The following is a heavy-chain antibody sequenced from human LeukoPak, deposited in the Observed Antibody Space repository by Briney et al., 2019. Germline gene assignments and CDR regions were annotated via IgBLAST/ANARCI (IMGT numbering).Heavy chain of an antibody. CDR2: IYYSGST. CDR3: ARGHHSSSWSLLTAAFDI. V-gene: IGHV4-31*03. J-gene: IGHJ3*02. Sequence: PSETLSLTCTVSGGSISSGGYYWSWIRQHPGKGLEWIGYIYYSGSTYYNPSLKSRVTISVDTSKNQFSLKLSSVTAADTAVYYCARGHHSSSWSLLTAAFDIWGQGTMVTVSS. CDR1: GGSISSGGYY. D-gene: IGHD6-13*01.